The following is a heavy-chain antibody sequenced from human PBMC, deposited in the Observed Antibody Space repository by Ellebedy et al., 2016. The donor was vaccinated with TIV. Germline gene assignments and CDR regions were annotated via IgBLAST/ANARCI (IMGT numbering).Heavy chain of an antibody. D-gene: IGHD5-18*01. J-gene: IGHJ4*02. CDR2: FYYSGST. CDR3: ARTIVNTAMGHHMGRYFDY. CDR1: GGSISSSSFY. Sequence: MPSETLSLTCTVSGGSISSSSFYWGWIRQPPGKGLEWIGSFYYSGSTYYNPSLKSRVTISVATSKNQFSLKLSSVTAADAAVYYCARTIVNTAMGHHMGRYFDYWGQGTLVTVSS. V-gene: IGHV4-39*07.